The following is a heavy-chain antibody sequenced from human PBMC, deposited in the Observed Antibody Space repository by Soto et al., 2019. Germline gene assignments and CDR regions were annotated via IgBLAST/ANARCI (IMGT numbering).Heavy chain of an antibody. J-gene: IGHJ3*02. CDR2: ISWNSGSI. Sequence: GGSLRLSCAASGFTFDDYAMHWVRQAPGKGLEWVSGISWNSGSIGYADSVKGRFTISRDNAKNSLYLQMNSLRAEDTALYYCAKDKRVGIFGVPDAFDIWGQGTMVTVSS. D-gene: IGHD3-3*01. CDR3: AKDKRVGIFGVPDAFDI. V-gene: IGHV3-9*01. CDR1: GFTFDDYA.